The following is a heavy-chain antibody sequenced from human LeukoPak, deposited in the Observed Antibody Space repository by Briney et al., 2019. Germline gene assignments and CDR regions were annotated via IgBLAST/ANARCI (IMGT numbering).Heavy chain of an antibody. CDR3: ARGLLSRVTRL. V-gene: IGHV4-34*01. D-gene: IGHD2/OR15-2a*01. CDR1: GFTFNNAW. Sequence: KPGGSLRLSCAASGFTFNNAWMSWIRQPPGKGLEWIGEINHSGSTNYNPSLKSRVTISVDTSKTQFSLKLSSVTAADTAVYYCARGLLSRVTRLWGQGTLVTVSS. J-gene: IGHJ4*02. CDR2: INHSGST.